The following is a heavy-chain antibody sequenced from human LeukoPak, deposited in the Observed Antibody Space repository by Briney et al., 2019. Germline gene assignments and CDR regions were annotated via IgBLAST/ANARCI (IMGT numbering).Heavy chain of an antibody. V-gene: IGHV1-18*01. D-gene: IGHD6-19*01. J-gene: IGHJ4*02. Sequence: ASVKVSCKASGYTFTSYSVTWVRQAPDQRLEWVGWISTYNGNTNYVQNLQGRVTMITDAFTNTAYMELRDLRSDDTAVYYCARSSEIMGPTTPDYWGQGTLVGVSS. CDR3: ARSSEIMGPTTPDY. CDR1: GYTFTSYS. CDR2: ISTYNGNT.